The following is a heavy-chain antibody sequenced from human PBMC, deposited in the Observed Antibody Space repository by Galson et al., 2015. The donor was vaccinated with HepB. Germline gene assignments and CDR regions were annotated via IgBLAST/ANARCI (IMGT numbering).Heavy chain of an antibody. CDR1: GYTFSSYA. CDR3: AREDVGATSLPRTSFDY. V-gene: IGHV1-69*06. Sequence: SVKVSCKASGYTFSSYAISWVRQAPGQGLEWMGGIIPIFGAANYAQKFQGRVTITADKSTSTAYMELSSLRSEDTAVYYCAREDVGATSLPRTSFDYWGQGTLVTVSS. CDR2: IIPIFGAA. J-gene: IGHJ4*02. D-gene: IGHD1-26*01.